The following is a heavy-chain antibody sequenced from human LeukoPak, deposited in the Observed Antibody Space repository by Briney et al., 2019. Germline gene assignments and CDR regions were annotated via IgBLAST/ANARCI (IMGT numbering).Heavy chain of an antibody. D-gene: IGHD1-26*01. CDR1: GGSTSSYY. CDR3: ARGGSQGEPHDY. CDR2: INHSGST. J-gene: IGHJ4*02. Sequence: SETLSLTCTVSGGSTSSYYWSWIRQPPGKGLEWIGEINHSGSTNYNPSLKSRVTISVDTSKNQFSLKLSSVTAADTAVYYCARGGSQGEPHDYWGQGTLVTVSS. V-gene: IGHV4-34*01.